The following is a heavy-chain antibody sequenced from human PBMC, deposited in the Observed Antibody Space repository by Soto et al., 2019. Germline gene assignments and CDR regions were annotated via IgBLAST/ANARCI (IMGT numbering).Heavy chain of an antibody. CDR1: GYSFTGYY. CDR2: INPKSGGT. V-gene: IGHV1-2*02. J-gene: IGHJ4*02. Sequence: ASVKVSCTASGYSFTGYYMHWLRQAPGQGLEWMGWINPKSGGTSYAQRFQGRVTMTRDTSISTVYLELRRLRSDDTAMYYCARDVADHDYFDSWGQGSLVTVSS. CDR3: ARDVADHDYFDS. D-gene: IGHD6-19*01.